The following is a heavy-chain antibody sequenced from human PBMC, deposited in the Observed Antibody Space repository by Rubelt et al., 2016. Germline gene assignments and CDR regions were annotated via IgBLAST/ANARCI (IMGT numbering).Heavy chain of an antibody. D-gene: IGHD6-13*01. J-gene: IGHJ1*01. CDR3: ARDYSSSWYAKYFQH. V-gene: IGHV3-21*01. CDR1: GFTFSSYS. CDR2: ISSSSSYI. Sequence: GGGLVKPGGSLRLSCAASGFTFSSYSMNWVRQAPGKGLEWVPSISSSSSYIYYADSVKGRFTISRDNAKNSLYLQMNSLRAEDTAVYYCARDYSSSWYAKYFQHWGQGTLVTVSS.